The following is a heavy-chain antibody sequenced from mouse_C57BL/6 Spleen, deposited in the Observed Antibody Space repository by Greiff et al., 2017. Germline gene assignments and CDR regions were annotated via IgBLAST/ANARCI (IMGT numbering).Heavy chain of an antibody. J-gene: IGHJ2*01. CDR1: GYTFTSYW. CDR3: ASGLITTVGPYYFDY. V-gene: IGHV1-64*01. CDR2: IHPNSGST. Sequence: QVQLQQPGAELVKPGASVKLSCKASGYTFTSYWMHWVKQRPGQGLEWIGMIHPNSGSTKYNEKFKSKATLTVDKSSSTAYMQLSSLTSEDSAVYYCASGLITTVGPYYFDYWGQGTTLTVSS. D-gene: IGHD1-1*01.